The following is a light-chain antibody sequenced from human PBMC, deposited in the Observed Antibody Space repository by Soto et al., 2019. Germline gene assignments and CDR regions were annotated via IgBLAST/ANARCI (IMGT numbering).Light chain of an antibody. V-gene: IGKV1-9*01. CDR1: QGISSY. CDR2: AAS. Sequence: IQLTQSPSSLSASVGDRVTITCRASQGISSYLGWYQQKPGKAPKLLIYAASTLQGGVPSRFSGSGYGTEFTLTIASLQPDDSASYYCQQYNSFGGGTKVDIK. CDR3: QQYNS. J-gene: IGKJ4*01.